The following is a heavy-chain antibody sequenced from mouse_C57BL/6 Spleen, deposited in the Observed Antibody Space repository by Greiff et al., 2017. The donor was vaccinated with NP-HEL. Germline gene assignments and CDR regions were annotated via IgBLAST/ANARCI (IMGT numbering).Heavy chain of an antibody. Sequence: QVQLQQSGAELVKPGASVKISCKASGYAFSSYWMNWVKQRPGKGLEWIGQIYPGDGDTNYNGKFKGKATLTADKSSSTAYMQLSSLTSEDSAVYFCAGLRRNYYAMDYWGQGTSVTVSS. CDR2: IYPGDGDT. CDR1: GYAFSSYW. J-gene: IGHJ4*01. D-gene: IGHD2-12*01. CDR3: AGLRRNYYAMDY. V-gene: IGHV1-80*01.